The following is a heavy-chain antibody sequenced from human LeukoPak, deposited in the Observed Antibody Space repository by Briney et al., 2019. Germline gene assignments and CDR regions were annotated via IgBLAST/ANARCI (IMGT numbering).Heavy chain of an antibody. J-gene: IGHJ4*02. CDR2: IIPIFGTA. D-gene: IGHD3-9*01. CDR3: ARAPYYDILTGRRGGSYFDY. CDR1: GGTFSSYA. Sequence: GASVKVSCKASGGTFSSYAISWVRQAPGQGLEWMGGIIPIFGTANYAQKFQGRVTITADESTSTAYMELSSLRSEDTAVYYCARAPYYDILTGRRGGSYFDYWGQGTLVTVSS. V-gene: IGHV1-69*01.